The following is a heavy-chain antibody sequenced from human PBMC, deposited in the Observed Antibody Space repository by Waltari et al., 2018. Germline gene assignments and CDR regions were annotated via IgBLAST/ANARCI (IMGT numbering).Heavy chain of an antibody. CDR2: CITGTDYE. CDR3: GRTWNWVYDS. Sequence: EVRLVESGGGLVKPGGSLRLPCAASGFTFSSYTMNSVRLSPRKGLEWIASCITGTDYECYADSVKDRFSISRDNAKNSLYLQMASLTADDTALYYCGRTWNWVYDSWGQGTPVTVSS. D-gene: IGHD3-22*01. J-gene: IGHJ1*01. V-gene: IGHV3-21*01. CDR1: GFTFSSYT.